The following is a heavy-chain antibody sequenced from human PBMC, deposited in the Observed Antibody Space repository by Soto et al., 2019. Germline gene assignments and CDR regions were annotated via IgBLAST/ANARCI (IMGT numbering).Heavy chain of an antibody. D-gene: IGHD3-22*01. CDR3: VGCYYNHQNWFDP. J-gene: IGHJ5*02. V-gene: IGHV4-30-4*01. CDR1: GGTISSRDYY. Sequence: PSETLSLTCSVSGGTISSRDYYWSWIRQPPGKGLEWIGYIYYSGSTYYNPSLNSRVTISLDTSKNQFSLNLSSVTVADTAVYYCVGCYYNHQNWFDPWGPGTQVTVSS. CDR2: IYYSGST.